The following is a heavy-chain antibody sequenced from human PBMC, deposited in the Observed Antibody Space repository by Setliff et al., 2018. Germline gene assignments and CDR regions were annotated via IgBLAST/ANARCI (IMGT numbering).Heavy chain of an antibody. V-gene: IGHV5-51*01. CDR3: ARLGRNNSAPPGDY. CDR1: GYNFPTFW. CDR2: INPGDSNA. J-gene: IGHJ4*02. Sequence: GESLKISCKGSGYNFPTFWIGWVRQMPGKGLEWMGIINPGDSNARYSPSFQGQVTISADKSISTAYLQWTYLKASDSAMYYCARLGRNNSAPPGDYWGQGTLVTVSS. D-gene: IGHD6-25*01.